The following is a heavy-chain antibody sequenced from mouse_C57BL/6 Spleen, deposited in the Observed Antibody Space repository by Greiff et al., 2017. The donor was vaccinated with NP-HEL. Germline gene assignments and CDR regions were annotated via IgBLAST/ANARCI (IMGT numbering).Heavy chain of an antibody. CDR3: ARSGTAQAFAY. D-gene: IGHD3-2*02. J-gene: IGHJ3*01. CDR2: IYPRSGNT. CDR1: GYTFTSYG. V-gene: IGHV1-81*01. Sequence: VQRVESGAELARPGASVKLSCKASGYTFTSYGISWVKQRTGQGLEWIGEIYPRSGNTYYNEKFKGKATLTADKSSSTAYMELRSLTSEDSAVDFCARSGTAQAFAYWGQGTLVTVSA.